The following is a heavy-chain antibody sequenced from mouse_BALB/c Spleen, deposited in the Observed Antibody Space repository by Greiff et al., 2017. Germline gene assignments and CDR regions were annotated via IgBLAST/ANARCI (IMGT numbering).Heavy chain of an antibody. CDR3: TRGYYYGSSFAY. CDR1: GYTFTSYY. J-gene: IGHJ3*01. CDR2: INPSNGGT. Sequence: VQLQQSGAELVKPGASVKLSCKASGYTFTSYYMYWVKQRPGQGLEWIGEINPSNGGTNFNEKFKSKATLTVDKSSSTAYMQLSSLTSEDSAVYYCTRGYYYGSSFAYWGQGTLVTVSA. D-gene: IGHD1-1*01. V-gene: IGHV1S81*02.